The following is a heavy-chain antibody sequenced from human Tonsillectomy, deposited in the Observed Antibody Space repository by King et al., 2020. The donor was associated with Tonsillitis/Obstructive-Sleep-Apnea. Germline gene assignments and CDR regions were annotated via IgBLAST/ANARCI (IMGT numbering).Heavy chain of an antibody. D-gene: IGHD6-13*01. CDR2: ISAYNGNT. CDR1: GYTFTTYD. J-gene: IGHJ4*02. V-gene: IGHV1-18*01. CDR3: ARRGLSSSWYPFDY. Sequence: QLVQSGAEVKKPGASVKFSCKASGYTFTTYDISGVRQAPGQGLEWMGWISAYNGNTNYAQKLQGRVTMTTDTSTSTAYMELRSLRSDDTAVYYCARRGLSSSWYPFDYWGQGTLVTVSS.